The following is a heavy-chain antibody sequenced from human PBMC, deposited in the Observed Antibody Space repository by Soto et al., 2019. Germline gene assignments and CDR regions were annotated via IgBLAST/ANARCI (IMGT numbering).Heavy chain of an antibody. J-gene: IGHJ4*02. CDR1: GYTFRDYG. Sequence: QVQLVQSGAEVKKPGASVKVSCKASGYTFRDYGISWVRQAPGQGLEWMGWISAFNGNTNYTKKFQDRVTVTNDTSTNTAYMELRSLRSDDTAVYYCARVQQWLVPAPLNVDFWGPGTPVIVS. D-gene: IGHD6-19*01. CDR2: ISAFNGNT. V-gene: IGHV1-18*01. CDR3: ARVQQWLVPAPLNVDF.